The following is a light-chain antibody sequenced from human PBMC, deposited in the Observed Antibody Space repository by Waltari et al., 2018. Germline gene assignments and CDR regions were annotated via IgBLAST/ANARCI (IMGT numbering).Light chain of an antibody. V-gene: IGLV2-23*01. CDR2: EDT. CDR1: SSDAGSYNL. CDR3: CSYAGSSTLV. Sequence: QSALTQPASVSGSPGQSISISCTGTSSDAGSYNLVSWYQQHPDKAPNLTIYEDTKRPSGVSNRFSGSKSGTTASLTISGLQAEDEADYYCCSYAGSSTLVFGGGTKLTVL. J-gene: IGLJ3*02.